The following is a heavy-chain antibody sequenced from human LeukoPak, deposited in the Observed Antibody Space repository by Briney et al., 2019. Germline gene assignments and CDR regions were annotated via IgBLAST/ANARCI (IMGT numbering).Heavy chain of an antibody. CDR3: ARSVVKSGGLIGNSLDS. CDR2: ISGHNGDT. D-gene: IGHD2-15*01. V-gene: IGHV1-18*01. J-gene: IGHJ4*02. CDR1: AYTFTNSG. Sequence: ASVKLSCNTSAYTFTNSGISWVREGPGQGPEWMGWISGHNGDTKYAKNLQDRVKMPIDTSTTTPYMELSSLTYQATGGYYCARSVVKSGGLIGNSLDSGGQGTLVTVSS.